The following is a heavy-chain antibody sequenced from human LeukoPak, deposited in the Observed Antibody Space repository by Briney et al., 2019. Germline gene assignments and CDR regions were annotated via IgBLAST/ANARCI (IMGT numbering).Heavy chain of an antibody. CDR3: TARILRVLVVEVD. V-gene: IGHV3-30*03. J-gene: IGHJ4*02. CDR2: ISYDGSNK. Sequence: GGSLRLSCAASGFTFSSYGMHWVRQAPGKGLEWVAVISYDGSNKYYADSVKGRFTISRDNSKNTLYLQMNSLKIEDTAVYYCTARILRVLVVEVDWGQGTLVTVSS. D-gene: IGHD2-8*02. CDR1: GFTFSSYG.